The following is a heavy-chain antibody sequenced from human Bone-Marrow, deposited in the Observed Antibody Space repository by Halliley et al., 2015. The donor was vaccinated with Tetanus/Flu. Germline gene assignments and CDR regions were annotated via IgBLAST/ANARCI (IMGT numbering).Heavy chain of an antibody. CDR3: ARVETYIFGYRHFDY. Sequence: QLVQSGAEVKKPGSSVTVSCKASGGTFSTSAISWVRQAPGQGLEWMGGIIPIFGSANYAQNFQGRVTISADDSTSTAYMDLTSLRSEDTAVYFCARVETYIFGYRHFDYWGQGTLVTVSA. CDR1: GGTFSTSA. CDR2: IIPIFGSA. J-gene: IGHJ4*02. V-gene: IGHV1-69*01. D-gene: IGHD5-18*01.